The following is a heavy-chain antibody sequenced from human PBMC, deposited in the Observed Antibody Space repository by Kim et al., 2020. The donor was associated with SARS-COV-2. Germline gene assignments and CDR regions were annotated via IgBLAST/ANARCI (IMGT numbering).Heavy chain of an antibody. CDR1: GFTFSSYS. Sequence: GGSLRLSCAASGFTFSSYSMNWVRQAPGKGLEWVSSISSSSSYIYYADSVKGRFTISRDNAKNSLYLQMNSLRAEDTAVYYCARGAAGRDYFDYWGQGTLVTVSS. J-gene: IGHJ4*02. CDR2: ISSSSSYI. CDR3: ARGAAGRDYFDY. V-gene: IGHV3-21*01. D-gene: IGHD6-13*01.